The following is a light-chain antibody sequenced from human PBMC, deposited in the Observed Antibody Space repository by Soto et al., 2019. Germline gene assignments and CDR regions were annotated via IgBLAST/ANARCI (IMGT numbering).Light chain of an antibody. CDR2: WAS. V-gene: IGKV4-1*01. Sequence: DIVMTQSPDSLAVSVGERATINCKSSQSVLYSSNNKNYLAWYQQRPGQPPKLLIYWASTRESGVPDRFSGSGSGTDFTLTITSLQAEDVAVYYCQQYESTPPTFGQGTKLEIK. CDR3: QQYESTPPT. CDR1: QSVLYSSNNKNY. J-gene: IGKJ2*01.